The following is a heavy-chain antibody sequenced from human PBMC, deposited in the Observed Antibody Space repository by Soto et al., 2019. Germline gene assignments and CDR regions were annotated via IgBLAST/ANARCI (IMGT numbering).Heavy chain of an antibody. Sequence: EVQLLESGGGLVQPGGSLRLSCAASGFTFSSYAMSWVRQAPGKGLEWVSAISGSGGSTYYADSVKGRFTISRDNSKNTLYLQMNRMRAEDTAVYYCAGHYDFLSGYGGYYYYGMDVWGQGTTVTVSS. CDR3: AGHYDFLSGYGGYYYYGMDV. CDR2: ISGSGGST. CDR1: GFTFSSYA. V-gene: IGHV3-23*01. D-gene: IGHD3-3*01. J-gene: IGHJ6*02.